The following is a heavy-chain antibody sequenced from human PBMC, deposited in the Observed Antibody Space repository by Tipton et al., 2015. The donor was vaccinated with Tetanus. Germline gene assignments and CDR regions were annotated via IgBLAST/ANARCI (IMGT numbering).Heavy chain of an antibody. Sequence: TLSLTCTVSGGSISGGDYVWNWSRQPPGKGLELIRYIYSSGGISYNPSLKSRLSISRDTSKNQFSMNLTPVTAADGAVYYCARVGVCTILRDAVERGSFWFFDLWGRGSLVPVSS. D-gene: IGHD3-3*01. V-gene: IGHV4-30-4*01. CDR2: IYSSGGI. J-gene: IGHJ2*01. CDR3: ARVGVCTILRDAVERGSFWFFDL. CDR1: GGSISGGDYV.